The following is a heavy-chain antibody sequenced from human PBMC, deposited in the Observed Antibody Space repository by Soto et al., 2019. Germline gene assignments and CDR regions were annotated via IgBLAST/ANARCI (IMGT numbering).Heavy chain of an antibody. CDR3: ARHGYGDSFDH. V-gene: IGHV3-48*01. CDR1: GFSFSDYS. Sequence: EVQLVESGGGLIQPGGSLRLSCTGSGFSFSDYSFNWIRQAPGKGLERISYVSSRRPITFYADSVKGRFTISRDNAEKSVYLQRNRLRTEDTAVYYCARHGYGDSFDHWGRGTLVTVSS. CDR2: VSSRRPIT. J-gene: IGHJ4*02. D-gene: IGHD4-17*01.